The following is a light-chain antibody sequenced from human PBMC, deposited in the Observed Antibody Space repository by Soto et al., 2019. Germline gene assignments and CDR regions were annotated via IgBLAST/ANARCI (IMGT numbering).Light chain of an antibody. Sequence: DIQMTQSPSSLSASVGDRVTITCQASQDIDNNLNWYQQRSGKAPKVLIYDASNLKGGVPSRFSGSGSGTDITFTISSLQPEDIATYYCQQYDDFPYTFGQGTKLEI. V-gene: IGKV1-33*01. CDR2: DAS. J-gene: IGKJ2*01. CDR3: QQYDDFPYT. CDR1: QDIDNN.